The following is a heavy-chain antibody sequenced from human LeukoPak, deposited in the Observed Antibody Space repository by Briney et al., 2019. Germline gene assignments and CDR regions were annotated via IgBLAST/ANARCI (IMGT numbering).Heavy chain of an antibody. V-gene: IGHV3-21*04. CDR1: GFTFSSYS. D-gene: IGHD3-10*01. CDR2: ISSSSSYI. Sequence: GGSLRLSCAASGFTFSSYSMNWVRQAPGKGLEWVSSISSSSSYIYYADSVKGRFTISRDNAKNSLYLQMNSLRAEDTAVYYCAREILRGVYYMDVWGKGTTVTISS. J-gene: IGHJ6*03. CDR3: AREILRGVYYMDV.